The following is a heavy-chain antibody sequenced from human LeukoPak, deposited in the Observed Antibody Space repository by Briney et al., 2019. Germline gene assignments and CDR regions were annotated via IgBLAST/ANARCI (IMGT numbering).Heavy chain of an antibody. CDR3: ARGGYYYDSSGYHYY. CDR1: GGSFSGYY. V-gene: IGHV4-34*01. J-gene: IGHJ4*02. Sequence: TSETLSLTCAVYGGSFSGYYWSWIRQPPGKGLEWIGEINHSGSTNYNPSLKSRVTISVDTSKNQFSLKLSSVTAADTAVYYCARGGYYYDSSGYHYYWGQGTLVTVSS. CDR2: INHSGST. D-gene: IGHD3-22*01.